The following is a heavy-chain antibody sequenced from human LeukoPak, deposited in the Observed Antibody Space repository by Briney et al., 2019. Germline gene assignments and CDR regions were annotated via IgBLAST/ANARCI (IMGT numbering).Heavy chain of an antibody. Sequence: PGGSLRLPCAASGFTFSSYSMNWVRQAPGKGLEWVSSISSSSSYIYYADSVKGRFTISRDNSKNTLYLQMNSLRAEDTAVYYCAKGRCSGGSCYVDYWGQGTLVTVSS. J-gene: IGHJ4*02. CDR2: ISSSSSYI. CDR1: GFTFSSYS. CDR3: AKGRCSGGSCYVDY. D-gene: IGHD2-15*01. V-gene: IGHV3-21*01.